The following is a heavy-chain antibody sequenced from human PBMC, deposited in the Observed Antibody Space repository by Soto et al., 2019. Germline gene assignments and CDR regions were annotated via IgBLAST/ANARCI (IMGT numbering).Heavy chain of an antibody. V-gene: IGHV1-18*01. CDR1: GYTFTSYG. D-gene: IGHD6-13*01. J-gene: IGHJ4*02. CDR2: ISAYNGNT. Sequence: QVQLVQSGAEVKKPGASVKVSCKASGYTFTSYGIRWVRQAPGQGLEWMGWISAYNGNTNYAQKLQGRVTMTTDTTTSTAYMALMSLRAEGTAVYYWARETTRAAADYGGQCTLVPVSS. CDR3: ARETTRAAADY.